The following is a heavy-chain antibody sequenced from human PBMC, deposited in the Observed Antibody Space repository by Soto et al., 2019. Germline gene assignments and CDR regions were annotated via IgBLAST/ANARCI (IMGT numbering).Heavy chain of an antibody. CDR2: IKQDGSEK. CDR1: GFTFSSYW. V-gene: IGHV3-7*01. CDR3: ARGKGGSSIAARRPGSFQYYYYYYMDV. J-gene: IGHJ6*03. D-gene: IGHD6-6*01. Sequence: GGSLRLSCAASGFTFSSYWMSWVRQAPGKGLEWVANIKQDGSEKYYVDSVKGRFTISRDNAKNSLYLQMNSLRAEDTAVYYCARGKGGSSIAARRPGSFQYYYYYYMDVWGKGTTVTVSS.